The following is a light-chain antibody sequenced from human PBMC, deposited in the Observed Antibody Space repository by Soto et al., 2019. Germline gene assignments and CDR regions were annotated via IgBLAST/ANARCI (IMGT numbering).Light chain of an antibody. CDR2: NNN. CDR1: RASIGSNT. J-gene: IGLJ1*01. CDR3: AAWDDSLSGFYV. V-gene: IGLV1-44*01. Sequence: QSVLTQPPSASGTPGQRVTISCSGSRASIGSNTVTWYQHLPGAAPKLLVYNNNQRPSGVPDRFSGSKSDTSASLAISGLRSEDEADYYCAAWDDSLSGFYVFGTGTKLTVL.